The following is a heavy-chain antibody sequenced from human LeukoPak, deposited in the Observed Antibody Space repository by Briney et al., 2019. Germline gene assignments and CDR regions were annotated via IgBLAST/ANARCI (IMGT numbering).Heavy chain of an antibody. D-gene: IGHD1-26*01. V-gene: IGHV3-23*01. Sequence: PGGSLRLSCAASGFTFSSYAMSWVRQAPGKGLEWVSAISGSGGSTYYADSVKGRFTISRDNSKNTLYLQMNSLRAEDTAVYYCAKRLCGSWGGGYYLDYWGQGTLVTVSS. CDR1: GFTFSSYA. J-gene: IGHJ4*02. CDR3: AKRLCGSWGGGYYLDY. CDR2: ISGSGGST.